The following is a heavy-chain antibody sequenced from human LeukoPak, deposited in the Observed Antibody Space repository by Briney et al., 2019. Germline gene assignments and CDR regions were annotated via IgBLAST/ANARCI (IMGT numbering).Heavy chain of an antibody. D-gene: IGHD6-6*01. CDR1: GFTFSNYA. V-gene: IGHV3-30*04. CDR3: VGTIASRGSEY. Sequence: GRPLRLSCVASGFTFSNYAMHWVRQAPGKGLEWVAVISYDGNNEYYADSVKGRFTVSRDNAKNTVYLQMNNLRVDDTAMYYCVGTIASRGSEYWGQGALVTVSS. CDR2: ISYDGNNE. J-gene: IGHJ4*02.